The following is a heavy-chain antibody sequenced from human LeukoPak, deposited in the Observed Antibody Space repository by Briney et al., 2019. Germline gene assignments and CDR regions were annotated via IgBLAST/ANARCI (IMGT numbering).Heavy chain of an antibody. D-gene: IGHD6-13*01. V-gene: IGHV6-1*01. J-gene: IGHJ5*02. CDR2: TYYRSKWYN. Sequence: SQTLSLTCAISGDSVSSNSAAWNWIRQSPSRGLEWLGRTYYRSKWYNDYAVSVKSRITINPDTSKNQFSLQLNSVTPEDTAVYYCASDPYSSGWYHPDWFDPWGQGTLVTVSS. CDR3: ASDPYSSGWYHPDWFDP. CDR1: GDSVSSNSAA.